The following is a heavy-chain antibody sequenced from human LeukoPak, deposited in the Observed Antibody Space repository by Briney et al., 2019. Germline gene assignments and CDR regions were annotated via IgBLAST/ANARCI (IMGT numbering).Heavy chain of an antibody. Sequence: HAGGSLRLSCAVSGFTFSSYWMHWVRQAPGKGLVWVSRIKTDGSSTGRADSVKGRFTISRDNAKNTLYLQMDSLRAEDTAVYYCARESAGAALGDWGQGTLVTVSS. J-gene: IGHJ4*02. V-gene: IGHV3-74*01. D-gene: IGHD6-6*01. CDR1: GFTFSSYW. CDR3: ARESAGAALGD. CDR2: IKTDGSST.